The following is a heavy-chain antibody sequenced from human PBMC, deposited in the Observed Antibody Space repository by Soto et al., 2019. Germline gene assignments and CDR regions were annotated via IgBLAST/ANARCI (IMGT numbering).Heavy chain of an antibody. J-gene: IGHJ6*02. CDR2: IYSGGNT. D-gene: IGHD2-2*01. Sequence: GGSLRLSCAASGFTVSSSYMTWVRQAPGKGLEWVSVIYSGGNTYYADSVKGRFTISRDNSGNTLFLEMYSLRAEDTAVYYCARYIPGVRYYGMDVWGQGTTVTVSS. CDR3: ARYIPGVRYYGMDV. V-gene: IGHV3-53*01. CDR1: GFTVSSSY.